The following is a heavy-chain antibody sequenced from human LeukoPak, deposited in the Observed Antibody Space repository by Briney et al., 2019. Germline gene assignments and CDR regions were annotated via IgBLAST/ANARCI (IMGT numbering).Heavy chain of an antibody. CDR1: GFTFSDYY. J-gene: IGHJ6*03. CDR3: ARPIEDCTNGVCYTGGYYYYYMDV. Sequence: GGSLRLSCAASGFTFSDYYMSWIRQAPGKGLEWVSYISSSGSTIYYADSVKGRFTISRDNAKNSLYLQMNSLRAEDTAVYYRARPIEDCTNGVCYTGGYYYYYMDVWGKGTTVTVSS. D-gene: IGHD2-8*01. V-gene: IGHV3-11*04. CDR2: ISSSGSTI.